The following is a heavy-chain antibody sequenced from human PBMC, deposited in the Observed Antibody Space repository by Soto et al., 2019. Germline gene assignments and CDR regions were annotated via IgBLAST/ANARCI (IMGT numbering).Heavy chain of an antibody. D-gene: IGHD3-16*01. J-gene: IGHJ1*01. Sequence: GGSLRLSXAASGFMFSAYTMNWVRQAPGKGLEWLSSISDDSSYIDYADSLRGRFTVSRDNARNSLYLQIDSLGVEDTAVYYCATPYYFNHWGPGTLVTVSS. CDR2: ISDDSSYI. V-gene: IGHV3-21*06. CDR1: GFMFSAYT. CDR3: ATPYYFNH.